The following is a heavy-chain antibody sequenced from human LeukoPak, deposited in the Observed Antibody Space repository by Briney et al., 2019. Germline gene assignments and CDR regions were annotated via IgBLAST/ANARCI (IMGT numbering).Heavy chain of an antibody. Sequence: GESLKISRKGSGYSFTSYWIGWVRQMPGKGLEWMGIIYPGDSDTRYSPSFQGQVTISADKSISTAYLQWSSLKASDTAMYYCARHCSSTSCYAGFDYWGQGTLVTVSS. CDR1: GYSFTSYW. J-gene: IGHJ4*02. CDR2: IYPGDSDT. CDR3: ARHCSSTSCYAGFDY. D-gene: IGHD2-2*01. V-gene: IGHV5-51*01.